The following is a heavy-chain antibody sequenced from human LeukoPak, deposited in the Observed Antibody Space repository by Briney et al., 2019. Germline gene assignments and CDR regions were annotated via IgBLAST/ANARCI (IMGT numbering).Heavy chain of an antibody. V-gene: IGHV4-34*01. D-gene: IGHD6-19*01. CDR2: INHSGST. J-gene: IGHJ3*02. CDR1: GGSFSGYY. Sequence: SETLSLTCTVYGGSFSGYYWSWIRQPPGKGLEWIGEINHSGSTNYNPSLKSRVTISVDTSKNQFSLKLSSVTAADTAVYYCARHEEWLVYAFDIWGQGTMVTVSS. CDR3: ARHEEWLVYAFDI.